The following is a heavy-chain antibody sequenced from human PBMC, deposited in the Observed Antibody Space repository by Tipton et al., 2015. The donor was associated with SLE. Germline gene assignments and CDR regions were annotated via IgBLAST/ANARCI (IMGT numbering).Heavy chain of an antibody. V-gene: IGHV3-43*01. Sequence: GSLRLSCAASGFTFDDYTMHWVRQAPGKGLEWVSLISWDGGSTYYADSVKGRFTISRDNSKNSLYLQMNSLRTEDTALYYCAKGELEPGIMDVWGKGTTVTVSS. J-gene: IGHJ6*03. CDR1: GFTFDDYT. D-gene: IGHD1-1*01. CDR2: ISWDGGST. CDR3: AKGELEPGIMDV.